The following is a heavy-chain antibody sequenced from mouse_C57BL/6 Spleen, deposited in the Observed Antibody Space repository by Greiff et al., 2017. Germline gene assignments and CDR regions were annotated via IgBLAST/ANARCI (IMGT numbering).Heavy chain of an antibody. J-gene: IGHJ4*01. V-gene: IGHV1-31*01. CDR3: ARGGDGYDRNYYAVDY. D-gene: IGHD2-2*01. CDR2: IYPYNGVS. CDR1: RYSFPGYY. Sequence: EVKLMESGPELVKPGASVKISCKASRYSFPGYYMTWVKQSHGHILDWIGYIYPYNGVSSYNQKFKGKATVTVDQSSSTAYMALRSLTSADSADYYCARGGDGYDRNYYAVDYWGQGTSVTVSS.